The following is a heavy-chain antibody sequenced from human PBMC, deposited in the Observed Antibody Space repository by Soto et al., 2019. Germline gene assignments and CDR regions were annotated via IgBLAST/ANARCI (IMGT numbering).Heavy chain of an antibody. V-gene: IGHV4-39*01. CDR3: VCIFSEGYSYGFYYYGMDV. J-gene: IGHJ6*02. Sequence: SETLSLTCTVSGGSISSSSYYWGWIRQPPGKGLEWIGSIFYSGSTYYNPSLKSRVTISVDTSKNQFSLKLSSVTAADTAMYYCVCIFSEGYSYGFYYYGMDVWGQGTTVTVSS. CDR1: GGSISSSSYY. CDR2: IFYSGST. D-gene: IGHD5-18*01.